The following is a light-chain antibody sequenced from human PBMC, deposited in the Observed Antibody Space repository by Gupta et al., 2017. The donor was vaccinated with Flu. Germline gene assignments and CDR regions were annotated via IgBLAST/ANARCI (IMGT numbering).Light chain of an antibody. V-gene: IGKV3-15*01. CDR3: LQYNNGQPWT. CDR1: QSVSSK. J-gene: IGKJ1*01. Sequence: IVLTQSPATLSVSPGEGATLSCRASQSVSSKLAWYQQKPGQAPRLLIYGASTRATGIPARFSGSGSGTEFTPTISSLQSEDFAVYYCLQYNNGQPWTLGQGTKLEMK. CDR2: GAS.